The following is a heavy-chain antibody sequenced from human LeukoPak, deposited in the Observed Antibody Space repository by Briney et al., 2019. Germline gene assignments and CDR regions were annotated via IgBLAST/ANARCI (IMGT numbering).Heavy chain of an antibody. CDR3: SRGSWDGYFDL. CDR1: GFTFSDYY. J-gene: IGHJ2*01. D-gene: IGHD5-24*01. V-gene: IGHV3-11*01. CDR2: ISSSGSTI. Sequence: GALRLSCAASGFTFSDYYMSWIRQAPGKGLEWVSYISSSGSTIYYADSVKGRFTISRDNAKNSLYLQMNSLRAEDTAVYYCSRGSWDGYFDLWGRGTLVTVSS.